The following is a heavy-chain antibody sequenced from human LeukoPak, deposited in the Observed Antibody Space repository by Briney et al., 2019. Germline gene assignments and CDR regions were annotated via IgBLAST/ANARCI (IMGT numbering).Heavy chain of an antibody. Sequence: GGSLRLSCAXSGLSVGTDYVAWVRQAPGKGLEGVSIIYSDDTTYYGDSVKGRFTISRHSSKNTVYLQMNSLRAEDTAVYYCARDRFNGMDAWGQGTTVAVSS. CDR1: GLSVGTDY. J-gene: IGHJ6*02. CDR2: IYSDDTT. V-gene: IGHV3-53*01. CDR3: ARDRFNGMDA.